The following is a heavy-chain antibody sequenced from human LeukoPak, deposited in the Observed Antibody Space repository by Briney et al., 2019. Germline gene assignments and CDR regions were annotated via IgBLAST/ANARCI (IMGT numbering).Heavy chain of an antibody. CDR2: INPSGGST. CDR3: ARGYCSSTSCYTPVY. D-gene: IGHD2-2*02. CDR1: GYTFTSYY. J-gene: IGHJ4*02. Sequence: ASVKVSCKASGYTFTSYYMHWVRQAPGQGLEWMGIINPSGGSTNYAQKFQSRVTMTRDTSTSTVYMELSSLRSEDTAVYYCARGYCSSTSCYTPVYWGQGTLVTVSS. V-gene: IGHV1-46*03.